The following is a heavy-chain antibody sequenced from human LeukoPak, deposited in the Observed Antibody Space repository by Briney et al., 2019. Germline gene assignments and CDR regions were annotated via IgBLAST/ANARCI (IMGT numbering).Heavy chain of an antibody. J-gene: IGHJ4*02. D-gene: IGHD3-3*01. Sequence: SGGSLRLSCAASGFTFSSNGMRWVRQAPGKGLEWVAAISHDGSSKYYADSVKGRFTVSRDTSKNTLYLQMNSLRTEDTAVYFCARGSSLDDFWSGYNDYWVRGNVATVSS. CDR2: ISHDGSSK. CDR1: GFTFSSNG. V-gene: IGHV3-30*03. CDR3: ARGSSLDDFWSGYNDY.